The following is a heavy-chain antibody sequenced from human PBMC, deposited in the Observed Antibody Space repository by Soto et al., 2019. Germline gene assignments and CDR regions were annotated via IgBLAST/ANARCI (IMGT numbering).Heavy chain of an antibody. CDR1: GGSFSGYY. V-gene: IGHV4-34*01. Sequence: SETLSLTCAVYGGSFSGYYWSWIRQPPGKGLEWIGEINHSGSTNYNPSLKSRVTISVDTSKNQFSLKLSSVTAADTAVYYCARSGRRVAATRYFQHWGQGTLVTVSS. CDR2: INHSGST. D-gene: IGHD2-15*01. CDR3: ARSGRRVAATRYFQH. J-gene: IGHJ1*01.